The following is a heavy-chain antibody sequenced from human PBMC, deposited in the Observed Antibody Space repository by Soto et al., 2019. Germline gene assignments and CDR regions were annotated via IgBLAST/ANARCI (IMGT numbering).Heavy chain of an antibody. Sequence: PVKVSCKASGGTFSSYAISWVRQAPGQGLEWMGGIIPIFGTANYAQKFQGRVTITADESTSTAYMELSSLRSEDTAVYYCARVEAEEVVYYYYGMDVWGQGTTVTVSS. CDR3: ARVEAEEVVYYYYGMDV. CDR1: GGTFSSYA. J-gene: IGHJ6*02. V-gene: IGHV1-69*13. CDR2: IIPIFGTA.